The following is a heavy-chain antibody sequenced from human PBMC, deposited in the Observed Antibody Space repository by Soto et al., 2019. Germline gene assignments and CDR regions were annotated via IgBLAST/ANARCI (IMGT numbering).Heavy chain of an antibody. D-gene: IGHD3-10*01. CDR1: GITVSSNY. CDR2: IYSGGST. Sequence: GGSLRLSCAASGITVSSNYMSWLRQAPGKGLEWVSVIYSGGSTYYADSVKGRFTISRDNSKNTLYLQMNSLRAEDTAVYYCAVMDYYGSRSGLDIWGQGTMVTVSS. CDR3: AVMDYYGSRSGLDI. J-gene: IGHJ3*02. V-gene: IGHV3-53*01.